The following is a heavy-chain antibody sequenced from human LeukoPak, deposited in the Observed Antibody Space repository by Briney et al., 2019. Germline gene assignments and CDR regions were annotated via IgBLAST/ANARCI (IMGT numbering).Heavy chain of an antibody. V-gene: IGHV1-2*06. CDR1: GGTFSSYA. CDR2: INPNSGGT. J-gene: IGHJ6*03. CDR3: ARVRSGSGSYYNVIYYYYYMDV. D-gene: IGHD3-10*01. Sequence: ASVKVSCKASGGTFSSYAISWVRQAPGQGLEWMGRINPNSGGTNYAQKFQGRVTMTRDTSISTAYMELSRLRSDDTAVYYCARVRSGSGSYYNVIYYYYYMDVWGKGTTVTVSS.